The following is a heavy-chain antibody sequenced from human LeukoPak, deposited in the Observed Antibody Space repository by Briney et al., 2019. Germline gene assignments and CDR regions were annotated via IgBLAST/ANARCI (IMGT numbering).Heavy chain of an antibody. CDR2: IYYSGST. V-gene: IGHV4-31*03. CDR1: GGSISSGGYY. CDR3: ARENSGSYREFDY. Sequence: PSETLSLTCTVSGGSISSGGYYWSWIRQHPGKGLEWIGYIYYSGSTYCNPSLKSRVSMSVDTSKNQFSLKLSSVTAADTAVFYCARENSGSYREFDYWGQGTLVTVSS. J-gene: IGHJ4*02. D-gene: IGHD1-26*01.